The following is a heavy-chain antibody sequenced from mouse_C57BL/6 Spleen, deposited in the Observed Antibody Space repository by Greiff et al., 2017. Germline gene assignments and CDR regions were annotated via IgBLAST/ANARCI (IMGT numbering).Heavy chain of an antibody. V-gene: IGHV2-5*01. CDR2: IWRGGST. CDR3: AKVYYVYDVYFDV. CDR1: GFSLNSYG. J-gene: IGHJ1*03. D-gene: IGHD2-2*01. Sequence: VQLQQSGPGLVQPSQSLSITCTVSGFSLNSYGVHWVRQSPGKGLEWLGVIWRGGSTDENATFMSRLSITKDNSESTVFIKMNSLQADDTAIYYFAKVYYVYDVYFDVWGTGTTVTVSS.